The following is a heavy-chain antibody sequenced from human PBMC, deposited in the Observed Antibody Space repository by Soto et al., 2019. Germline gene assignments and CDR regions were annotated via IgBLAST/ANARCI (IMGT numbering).Heavy chain of an antibody. CDR1: GFSFENFA. CDR3: VKDTGKRRSNIFDS. V-gene: IGHV3-9*01. D-gene: IGHD4-4*01. J-gene: IGHJ4*02. CDR2: ISWSSASI. Sequence: EVQLLESGGGLVKPGGSLRLSCAASGFSFENFAMHWVRQVPGKGLEWVSGISWSSASIGYAASVKGRFTISRDNAENSLFLQLSSLRPDDTDCYFCVKDTGKRRSNIFDSWGQGTLVTVSP.